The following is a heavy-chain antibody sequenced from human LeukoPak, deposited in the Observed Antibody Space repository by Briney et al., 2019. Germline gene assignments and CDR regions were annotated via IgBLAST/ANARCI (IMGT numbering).Heavy chain of an antibody. Sequence: ASVEVSCKASGYTFSGYYIHWLRQATGQGLEWMGYVGPKKGDTNYVQRFQGRVTMTTDTSINTVYMDLSGLRSDDTAIYYCARVTSYMDSAAHLPYYFDYWGQGTLVTVSS. V-gene: IGHV1-2*02. CDR2: VGPKKGDT. J-gene: IGHJ4*02. CDR3: ARVTSYMDSAAHLPYYFDY. D-gene: IGHD1-26*01. CDR1: GYTFSGYY.